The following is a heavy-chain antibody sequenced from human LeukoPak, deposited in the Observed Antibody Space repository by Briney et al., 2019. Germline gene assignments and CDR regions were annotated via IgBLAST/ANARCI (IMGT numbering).Heavy chain of an antibody. CDR3: ARQDPGGFDY. D-gene: IGHD3-10*01. V-gene: IGHV4-39*01. CDR2: IYYSGST. J-gene: IGHJ4*02. CDR1: GGSISSSSYY. Sequence: PSETLSLTCTVSGGSISSSSYYWGWIRQPPGKGLEWIGSIYYSGSTYYNPSLKSRVTISVDTSKNQFSLKLSSVTAADTAVYYCARQDPGGFDYWGQGTLVTVSS.